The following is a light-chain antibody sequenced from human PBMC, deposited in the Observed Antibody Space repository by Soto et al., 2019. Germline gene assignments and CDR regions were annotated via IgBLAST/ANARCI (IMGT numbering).Light chain of an antibody. CDR3: ASWDDSLNGPV. J-gene: IGLJ2*01. CDR1: SSNIGTNT. V-gene: IGLV1-44*01. Sequence: QSVLTQPPSASGTPGQRVTISCSGSSSNIGTNTVNWYQHLPGTAPKLLIYSNNQRPSGVPDRFSGSKSATSASLALSGLQSEDEADYYCASWDDSLNGPVFGGGTKVTVL. CDR2: SNN.